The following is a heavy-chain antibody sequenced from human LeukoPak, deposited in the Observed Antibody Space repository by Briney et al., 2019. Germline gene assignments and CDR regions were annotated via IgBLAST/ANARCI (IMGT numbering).Heavy chain of an antibody. Sequence: ASVKVSCKASGYTFTGYYMHWVRQAPGQGLEWMGWINPNSGGTNYAQKFQGRVTMTRDTSISTAYMELSRLRSDDTAVYYCARDYRIAAAGKYLDYWGQGTLVTVSS. CDR3: ARDYRIAAAGKYLDY. CDR2: INPNSGGT. V-gene: IGHV1-2*02. CDR1: GYTFTGYY. D-gene: IGHD6-13*01. J-gene: IGHJ4*02.